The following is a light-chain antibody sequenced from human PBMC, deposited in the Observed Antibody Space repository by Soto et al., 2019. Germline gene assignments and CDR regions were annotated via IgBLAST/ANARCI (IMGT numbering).Light chain of an antibody. CDR3: SSFTSSSTLV. CDR2: EVS. J-gene: IGLJ2*01. V-gene: IGLV2-18*02. Sequence: QSALTQPPSVSGSPGQSVTISCTGTSSDVGSYDRVSWYQQPPGTAPKLMISEVSNRPSVVPDRFSGSKSGNTASLTISGLQAEDEADYFCSSFTSSSTLVFGGVTKLTVL. CDR1: SSDVGSYDR.